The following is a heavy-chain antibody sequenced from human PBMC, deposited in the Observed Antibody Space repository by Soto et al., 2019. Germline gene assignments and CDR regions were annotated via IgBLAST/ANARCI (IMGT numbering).Heavy chain of an antibody. J-gene: IGHJ4*02. D-gene: IGHD6-13*01. V-gene: IGHV1-8*01. CDR2: MKPNSDDT. Sequence: QVHLVQSGAEVKKPGASVKVSCKASGYTFTRYDINWVRQATGQGLEWMGWMKPNSDDTGYVEKFQGRVSMTRNTSISTAYMELSSLRSEDTAVYYCARGPYTSSWETRFDYWGQGTLVTVSS. CDR3: ARGPYTSSWETRFDY. CDR1: GYTFTRYD.